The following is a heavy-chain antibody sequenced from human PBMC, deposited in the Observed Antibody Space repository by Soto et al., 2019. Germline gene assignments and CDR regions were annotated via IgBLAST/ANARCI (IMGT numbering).Heavy chain of an antibody. CDR3: ARSALECSGGSCYSASFDY. Sequence: ASVKVSCKASGYTFTSYGISWVRQAPGQGLEWMGWISAYNGNTNYAQKLQGRVTMTTDTSTSTAYMELRSLRSDDTAVYYCARSALECSGGSCYSASFDYWGQGTQVTVSS. CDR2: ISAYNGNT. D-gene: IGHD2-15*01. V-gene: IGHV1-18*01. J-gene: IGHJ4*02. CDR1: GYTFTSYG.